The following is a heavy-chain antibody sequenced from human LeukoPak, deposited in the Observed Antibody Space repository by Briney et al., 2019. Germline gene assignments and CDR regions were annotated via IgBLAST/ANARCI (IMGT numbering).Heavy chain of an antibody. CDR3: ARDPVLRFLEWSNGGIAFDI. J-gene: IGHJ3*02. Sequence: PGGSLRLSCAAPGFTFSSYSMNWVRQAPGKGLEWVSSISSSSSYIYYADPVKGRFTISRDNAKNSLYLQMNSLRAEDTAVYYCARDPVLRFLEWSNGGIAFDIWGQGTMVTVSS. CDR1: GFTFSSYS. CDR2: ISSSSSYI. V-gene: IGHV3-21*04. D-gene: IGHD3-3*01.